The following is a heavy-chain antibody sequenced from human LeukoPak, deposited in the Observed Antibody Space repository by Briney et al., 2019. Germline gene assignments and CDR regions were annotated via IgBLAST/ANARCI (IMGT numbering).Heavy chain of an antibody. D-gene: IGHD6-13*01. J-gene: IGHJ4*02. Sequence: GGSLRLSCAASGFTFSTNAMSWVRQAPGKGLQWVSSISGGGISTNYADSVKGRFTISRDNSKNTLYLQMNSLRAEDTAVYYCAKALNVAAAEGDYWGQGTLVTVSS. CDR3: AKALNVAAAEGDY. CDR1: GFTFSTNA. CDR2: ISGGGIST. V-gene: IGHV3-23*01.